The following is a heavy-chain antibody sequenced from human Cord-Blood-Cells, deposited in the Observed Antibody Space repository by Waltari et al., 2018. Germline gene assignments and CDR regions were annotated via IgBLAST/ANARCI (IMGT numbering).Heavy chain of an antibody. V-gene: IGHV1-24*01. CDR1: GYTLTELT. CDR2: VDHEDGET. Sequence: QVQLVQAGADGKKPGASRNVSCHVSGYTLTELTMHSVRQAHGKGSEWMGGVDHEDGETIYAQKFQGMGTMTEDTSTDTAYMEMSRLRCEDMAVYYCATVLDYYYYYGMDVWGQGTTVTVSS. CDR3: ATVLDYYYYYGMDV. J-gene: IGHJ6*02. D-gene: IGHD2-15*01.